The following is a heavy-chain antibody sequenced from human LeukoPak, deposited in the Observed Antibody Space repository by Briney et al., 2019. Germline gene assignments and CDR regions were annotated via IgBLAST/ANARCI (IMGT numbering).Heavy chain of an antibody. V-gene: IGHV4-59*11. J-gene: IGHJ4*02. CDR3: ARAPGYSSSWYYFDY. CDR2: IYHSGST. Sequence: PSETLSLTCSVSGASISSHYWSWIRQPPGKGLEWIGYIYHSGSTYYNPSLKSRVTISVGRSKNQFSLKLSSVTAADTAVYYCARAPGYSSSWYYFDYWGQGTLVTVSS. CDR1: GASISSHY. D-gene: IGHD6-13*01.